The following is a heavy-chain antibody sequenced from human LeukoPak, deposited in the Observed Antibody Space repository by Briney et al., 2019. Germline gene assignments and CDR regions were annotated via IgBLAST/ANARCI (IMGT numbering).Heavy chain of an antibody. D-gene: IGHD6-13*01. Sequence: GRSLRLSCAASGFTFDDYAMHWVRQAPGKGLEWVSGISWNSGSIGYADSVKGRFTISRDNAKNPLYLQMNSLRAEDTALYYCAKGRGSYSSSQPYYYGMDVWGQGTTVTVSS. V-gene: IGHV3-9*01. CDR3: AKGRGSYSSSQPYYYGMDV. CDR1: GFTFDDYA. J-gene: IGHJ6*02. CDR2: ISWNSGSI.